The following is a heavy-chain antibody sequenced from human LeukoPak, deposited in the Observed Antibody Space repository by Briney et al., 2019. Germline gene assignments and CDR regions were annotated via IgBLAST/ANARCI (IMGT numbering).Heavy chain of an antibody. CDR3: ARPRFGELLSGAFDI. D-gene: IGHD3-10*01. V-gene: IGHV4-39*07. Sequence: SETLSLTCTVSGGSISSSSYYWGWIRQPPGKGLEWIGSIYYSGSTYYNPSLKSRVTISVDTSKNQFSLKLSSVTAADTAVYYCARPRFGELLSGAFDIWGQGTMVTVSS. J-gene: IGHJ3*02. CDR2: IYYSGST. CDR1: GGSISSSSYY.